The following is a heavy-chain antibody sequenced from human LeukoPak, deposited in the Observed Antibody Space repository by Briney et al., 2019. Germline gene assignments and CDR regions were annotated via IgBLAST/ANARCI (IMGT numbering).Heavy chain of an antibody. CDR2: ISAYNGNT. J-gene: IGHJ4*02. CDR1: GYTFTSYG. V-gene: IGHV1-18*01. Sequence: ASVNVSCKASGYTFTSYGISWVRQAPGQGLEWMGWISAYNGNTNYAQKLQGRVTMTTDTSTSTAYMELRSLRSDDTAVYYCARRALLLWFGESDYWGQGTLVTVSS. CDR3: ARRALLLWFGESDY. D-gene: IGHD3-10*01.